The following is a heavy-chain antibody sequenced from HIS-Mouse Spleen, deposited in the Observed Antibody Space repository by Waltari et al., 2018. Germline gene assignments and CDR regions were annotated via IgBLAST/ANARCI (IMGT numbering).Heavy chain of an antibody. D-gene: IGHD6-13*01. CDR2: IYYSGST. J-gene: IGHJ2*01. V-gene: IGHV4-39*07. CDR3: AREIPYSSSWYDWYFDL. Sequence: QLQLQESGPGLVKPSETLSLTCTVSGGSIRSRSYYLGWIRQPPGKGLEWIGSIYYSGSTYYNPSLKSRVTISVDTSKNQFSLKLSSVTAADTAVYYCAREIPYSSSWYDWYFDLWGLGTLVTVSS. CDR1: GGSIRSRSYY.